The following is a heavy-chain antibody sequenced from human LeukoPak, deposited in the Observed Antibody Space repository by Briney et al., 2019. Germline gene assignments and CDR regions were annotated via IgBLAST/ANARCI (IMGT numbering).Heavy chain of an antibody. CDR1: GGSISSYY. J-gene: IGHJ4*02. Sequence: SETLSLTCTVSGGSISSYYWSWIRQPPGKGLEWIGYIYYSGSTNYNPSLKSRVTISVDTSKNQFSLKLSSVTAADTAVYYCARDQLAYGFGWGQGALVTVSS. CDR3: ARDQLAYGFG. CDR2: IYYSGST. D-gene: IGHD2-21*01. V-gene: IGHV4-59*12.